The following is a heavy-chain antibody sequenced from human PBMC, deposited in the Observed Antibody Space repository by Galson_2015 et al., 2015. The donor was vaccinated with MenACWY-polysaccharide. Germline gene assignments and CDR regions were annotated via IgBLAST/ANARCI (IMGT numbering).Heavy chain of an antibody. CDR3: AHPGIAAAGTSGSKYYYYYYYMDV. CDR1: GFTFSSYA. CDR2: ISGSGGST. V-gene: IGHV3-23*01. Sequence: LRLSCAASGFTFSSYAMSWVRQAPGKGLEWVSAISGSGGSTYYADSVKGRFTISRDNSKNTLYLQMNSLRAEDTAVYYCAHPGIAAAGTSGSKYYYYYYYMDVWGKGTTVTVSS. J-gene: IGHJ6*03. D-gene: IGHD6-13*01.